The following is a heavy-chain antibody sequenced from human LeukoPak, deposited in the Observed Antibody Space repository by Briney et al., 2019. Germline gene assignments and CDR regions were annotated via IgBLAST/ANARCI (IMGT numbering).Heavy chain of an antibody. D-gene: IGHD6-19*01. Sequence: SETLSLTCTVSSGSISSYDWSWIRQPAGKGLEWIGRIYTSGSPNYNPSLKSRVTMSVVTSKNQFSLKLSSVTAADTAVYYCARDRQYSSGLLRYFDYWGQGTLVTVSS. V-gene: IGHV4-4*07. J-gene: IGHJ4*02. CDR2: IYTSGSP. CDR1: SGSISSYD. CDR3: ARDRQYSSGLLRYFDY.